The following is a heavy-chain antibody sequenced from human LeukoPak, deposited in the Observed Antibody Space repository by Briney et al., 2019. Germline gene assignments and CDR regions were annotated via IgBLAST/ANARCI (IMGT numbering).Heavy chain of an antibody. D-gene: IGHD2-21*02. Sequence: GGSLRLSCTGSGFTFGDYAMSWVRQAPGKGLEWVGFIRSKAYGGTTEYAASVKGRFTISRDDSKNIAYLQMNSLKTEDTAMYYCTRECGGNSDYWGQGTLVTVSS. J-gene: IGHJ4*02. CDR3: TRECGGNSDY. V-gene: IGHV3-49*04. CDR2: IRSKAYGGTT. CDR1: GFTFGDYA.